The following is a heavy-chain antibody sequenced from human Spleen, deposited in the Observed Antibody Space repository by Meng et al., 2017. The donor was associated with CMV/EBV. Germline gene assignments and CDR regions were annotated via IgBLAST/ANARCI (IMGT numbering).Heavy chain of an antibody. Sequence: FSSYSMNWVRQAPGKGLEWVSFISSSSSYIYYADSLKGRFTISRDNAKNSLYLQMNSLRAEDTAVYYCARDSGVTIFGVGSVGPPDYWGQGTLVTVSS. J-gene: IGHJ4*01. D-gene: IGHD3-3*01. V-gene: IGHV3-21*01. CDR1: FSSYS. CDR2: ISSSSSYI. CDR3: ARDSGVTIFGVGSVGPPDY.